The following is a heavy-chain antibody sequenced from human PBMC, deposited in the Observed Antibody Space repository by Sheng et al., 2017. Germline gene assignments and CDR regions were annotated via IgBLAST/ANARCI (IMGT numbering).Heavy chain of an antibody. CDR3: AKITTRYYYYMDV. D-gene: IGHD3-22*01. CDR2: IYSGGST. CDR1: GFTVSSNY. J-gene: IGHJ6*03. V-gene: IGHV3-53*01. Sequence: EVQLVESGGGLIQPGGSLRLSCAASGFTVSSNYMNWVRQAPGKGLEWVSLIYSGGSTYYADSVKGRFTISRDNSKNTLYLQMNSLRAEDTAVYYCAKITTRYYYYMDVWGQGTTVTVSS.